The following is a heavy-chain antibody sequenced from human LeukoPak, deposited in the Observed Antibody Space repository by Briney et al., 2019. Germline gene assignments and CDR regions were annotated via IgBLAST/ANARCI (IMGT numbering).Heavy chain of an antibody. Sequence: PGGSLRLSCAASGFTFSSYSMNWVRQAPGKGLEWVSSISSSSSYIYYADSVKGRFTISRDNAKNSLYLQMNSLRADDTAVYYCARDVGRVGAPDYWGQGTLVTVSS. V-gene: IGHV3-21*01. CDR2: ISSSSSYI. CDR1: GFTFSSYS. J-gene: IGHJ4*02. CDR3: ARDVGRVGAPDY. D-gene: IGHD1-26*01.